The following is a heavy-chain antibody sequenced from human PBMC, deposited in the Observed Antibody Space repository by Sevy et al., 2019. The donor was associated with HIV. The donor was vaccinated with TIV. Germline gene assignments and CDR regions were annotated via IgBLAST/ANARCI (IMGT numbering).Heavy chain of an antibody. CDR2: IFTSGST. Sequence: SETLSLTCTISGGSINNGGYYWTWIRQLPGKGLEWIGYIFTSGSTDSNPSLMSRVAISLDSSQRHFTLNLRAVTAADTAVYYCATGRARGNSWFDAWGQGIPVTVSS. V-gene: IGHV4-31*03. CDR3: ATGRARGNSWFDA. D-gene: IGHD2-21*01. CDR1: GGSINNGGYY. J-gene: IGHJ5*02.